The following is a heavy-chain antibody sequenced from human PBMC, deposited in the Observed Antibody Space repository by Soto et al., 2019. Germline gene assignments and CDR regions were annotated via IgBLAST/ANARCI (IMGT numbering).Heavy chain of an antibody. J-gene: IGHJ4*02. Sequence: QLQLQESGSGLVKPSQTLSLTCAVSGGSISSGGYSWSWIRQPPGKGLEWIGYIYHSGSTYYNPSFKSRVTRSVDRSKNQFSLKLSSVTAADTAVYYCARAIGWFGELLGGYYFDYWGQGTLVTVSS. V-gene: IGHV4-30-2*01. CDR1: GGSISSGGYS. CDR2: IYHSGST. D-gene: IGHD3-10*01. CDR3: ARAIGWFGELLGGYYFDY.